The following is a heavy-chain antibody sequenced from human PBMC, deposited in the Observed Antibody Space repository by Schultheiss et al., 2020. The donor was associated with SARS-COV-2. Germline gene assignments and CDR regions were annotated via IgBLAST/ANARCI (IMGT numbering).Heavy chain of an antibody. CDR1: GFTFSSYA. CDR3: AKPHIVVVPAANEAFDI. D-gene: IGHD2-2*01. J-gene: IGHJ3*02. Sequence: GGSLRLSCAASGFTFSSYAMSWVRQAPGKGLEWVSAISGSGGSTYYADSVKGRFTISRDNAKNSLYLQMNSLRAEDTAVYYCAKPHIVVVPAANEAFDIWGQGTMVTVSS. V-gene: IGHV3-23*01. CDR2: ISGSGGST.